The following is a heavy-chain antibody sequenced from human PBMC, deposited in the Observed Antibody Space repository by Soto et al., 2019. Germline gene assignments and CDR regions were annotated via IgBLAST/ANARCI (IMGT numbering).Heavy chain of an antibody. V-gene: IGHV1-3*01. CDR1: GYTFTSYA. Sequence: ASVKVSCKASGYTFTSYAMHWVRQAPGQRLEWMGWINAGNGNTKYSQKFQGRVTITRDTSASTAYMELSSLRSEDTAVYYCASAPAGYSSGWYFFDYWGHGTLVTVSP. CDR3: ASAPAGYSSGWYFFDY. CDR2: INAGNGNT. J-gene: IGHJ4*01. D-gene: IGHD6-19*01.